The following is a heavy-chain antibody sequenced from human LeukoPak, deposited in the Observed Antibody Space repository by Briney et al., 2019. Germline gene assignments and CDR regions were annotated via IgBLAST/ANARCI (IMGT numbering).Heavy chain of an antibody. CDR3: AREKYYYDSSGENDY. J-gene: IGHJ4*02. D-gene: IGHD3-22*01. CDR2: INANSGDT. CDR1: GYTFTDYY. V-gene: IGHV1-2*06. Sequence: AXXKVSCKASGYTFTDYYMHWVRQAPGQGLEWMGRINANSGDTNYAQKFQGRVTMTSDASSSTAYMELSRLRSDDTAVYYCAREKYYYDSSGENDYWGQGTLVTVSS.